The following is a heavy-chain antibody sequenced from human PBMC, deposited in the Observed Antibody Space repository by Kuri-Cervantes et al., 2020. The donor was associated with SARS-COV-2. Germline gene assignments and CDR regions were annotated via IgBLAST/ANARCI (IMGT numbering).Heavy chain of an antibody. CDR1: GFSFSNYY. V-gene: IGHV3-48*01. CDR3: ARDGDNGSIRGCVHTQ. CDR2: ISQGSCIP. J-gene: IGHJ4*02. Sequence: GESLKISCAASGFSFSNYYMNWVHHAPGRGLEWVAYISQGSCIPVYADSVKGRFIISRDDSKKSLFLHMNSLSRDDTGMYYCARDGDNGSIRGCVHTQWGQGTLVTVSS. D-gene: IGHD2-15*01.